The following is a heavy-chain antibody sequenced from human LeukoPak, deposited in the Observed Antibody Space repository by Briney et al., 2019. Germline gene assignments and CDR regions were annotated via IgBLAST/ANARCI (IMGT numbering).Heavy chain of an antibody. CDR2: IYYNSGST. CDR3: ARSYDSSGHYFDY. D-gene: IGHD3-22*01. J-gene: IGHJ4*02. CDR1: GGSISSYY. V-gene: IGHV4-59*12. Sequence: SETLSLTCTVSGGSISSYYWSWIRQPPGKGLEWIGYIYYNSGSTNYNPSLKSRVTISVDTSKNQFSLKLSSVTAADTAVYYCARSYDSSGHYFDYWGQGTLVTVSS.